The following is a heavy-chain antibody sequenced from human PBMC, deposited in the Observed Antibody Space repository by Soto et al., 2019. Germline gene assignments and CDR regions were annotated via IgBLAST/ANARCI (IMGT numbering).Heavy chain of an antibody. CDR2: ISAGGRRT. CDR1: GFPFSSYA. Sequence: GGSLRLSCAASGFPFSSYAVSWVRQAPGKGLEWVSAISAGGRRTYYADSVKGRFTISRDSSKNKLYLQMNSLRAEDTAVYYCAKEMRYCSSTSCYSDAFDIWGQGTMVTVSS. D-gene: IGHD2-2*02. CDR3: AKEMRYCSSTSCYSDAFDI. J-gene: IGHJ3*02. V-gene: IGHV3-23*01.